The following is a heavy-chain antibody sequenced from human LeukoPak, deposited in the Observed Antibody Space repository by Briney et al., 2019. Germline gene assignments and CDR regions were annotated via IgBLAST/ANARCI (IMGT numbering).Heavy chain of an antibody. Sequence: PGRSLRLSCAASGFTFEAYTMHWVRQAPGKGLEWVSGITWNSATIRYADSVKGRFTISRANAKNSLYLQMHSLRAEDTAFYYCAKDNMVRGVPPYFDYWGLGILVTVSS. CDR2: ITWNSATI. CDR3: AKDNMVRGVPPYFDY. V-gene: IGHV3-9*01. CDR1: GFTFEAYT. J-gene: IGHJ4*02. D-gene: IGHD3-10*01.